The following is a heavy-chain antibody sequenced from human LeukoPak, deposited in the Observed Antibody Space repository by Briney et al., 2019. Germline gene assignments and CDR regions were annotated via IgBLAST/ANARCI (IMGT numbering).Heavy chain of an antibody. CDR2: IYHSGST. J-gene: IGHJ4*02. CDR1: GFTVSSNY. D-gene: IGHD3-22*01. Sequence: GSLRLSCAASGFTVSSNYMSWVRQAPGKGLEWIGEIYHSGSTNYNPSLKSRVTISVDKSKNQFSLKLSSVTAADTAVYYCARQSSGYYYSDYWGQGTLVTVSS. CDR3: ARQSSGYYYSDY. V-gene: IGHV4-4*02.